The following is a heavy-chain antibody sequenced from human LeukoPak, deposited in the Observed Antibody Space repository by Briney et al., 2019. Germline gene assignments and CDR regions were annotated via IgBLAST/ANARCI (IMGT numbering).Heavy chain of an antibody. J-gene: IGHJ3*02. Sequence: ASVKVSCKASGYTFTSYGISWVRQAPGQGLEWMGWISAYNGNTNYAQKLQGRVTMTTDTSTSTAYMELRSLRSDDTAVYYCARFLAYSSGQIVGAFDIWGQGTMVTVSS. V-gene: IGHV1-18*01. CDR3: ARFLAYSSGQIVGAFDI. D-gene: IGHD6-19*01. CDR1: GYTFTSYG. CDR2: ISAYNGNT.